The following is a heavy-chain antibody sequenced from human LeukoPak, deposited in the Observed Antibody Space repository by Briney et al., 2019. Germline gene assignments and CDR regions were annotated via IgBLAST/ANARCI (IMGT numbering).Heavy chain of an antibody. D-gene: IGHD3-10*01. Sequence: ASVKVSCKASGYTFTSYGISWVRQAPGQGLEWMGWISAYNGNTNYAQKLQGRVTMTTDTSTSTAYMELRSLRSDDTAVYYCARGFGRHPYGSGSGGNYFDYWGQGTLVTVSS. CDR2: ISAYNGNT. J-gene: IGHJ4*02. CDR3: ARGFGRHPYGSGSGGNYFDY. V-gene: IGHV1-18*01. CDR1: GYTFTSYG.